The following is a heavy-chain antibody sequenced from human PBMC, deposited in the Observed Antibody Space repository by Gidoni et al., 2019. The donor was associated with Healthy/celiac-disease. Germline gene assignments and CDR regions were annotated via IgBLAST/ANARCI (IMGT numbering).Heavy chain of an antibody. CDR1: GFTFSSYA. CDR3: AKDFSSWYSEGAFDI. V-gene: IGHV3-23*01. CDR2: ISGSGGST. J-gene: IGHJ3*02. D-gene: IGHD6-13*01. Sequence: EVQLLESGGGLVQPGGSLRLSCAAYGFTFSSYAMRWVRQAPGKGLEWVSAISGSGGSTYYADSVKGRFTISRDNSKNTLYLQMNSLRAEDTAVYYCAKDFSSWYSEGAFDIWGQGTMVTVSS.